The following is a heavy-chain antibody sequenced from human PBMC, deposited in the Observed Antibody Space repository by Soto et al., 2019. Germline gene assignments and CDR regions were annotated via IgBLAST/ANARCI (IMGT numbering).Heavy chain of an antibody. CDR3: ARDPSYYYGSGSYYNPDGYFDY. D-gene: IGHD3-10*01. J-gene: IGHJ4*02. CDR1: GFTFSSYG. CDR2: IWYDGSNK. Sequence: GGSLRLSCAASGFTFSSYGMHWVRQAPGKGLEWVAVIWYDGSNKYYADSVKGRFTISRDNSKNTLYLQMNSLRAEDTAVYYCARDPSYYYGSGSYYNPDGYFDYWGQGTLVTVSS. V-gene: IGHV3-33*01.